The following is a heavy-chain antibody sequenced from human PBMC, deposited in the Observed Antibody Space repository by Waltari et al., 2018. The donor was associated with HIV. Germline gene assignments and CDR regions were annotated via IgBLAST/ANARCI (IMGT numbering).Heavy chain of an antibody. CDR3: AKASSASCYASLHY. CDR1: GFSFSSSA. J-gene: IGHJ4*02. V-gene: IGHV3-23*01. D-gene: IGHD2-2*01. CDR2: ISGSGDIT. Sequence: EVQLLDSGGGLVQPGGSLRLSCAASGFSFSSSAMSWVRQAPGKGLEWVSVISGSGDITFYADSVKGRFTISRDDSKNTLYLQMNSLSAEDTAVYYCAKASSASCYASLHYWGQGTLVTVSS.